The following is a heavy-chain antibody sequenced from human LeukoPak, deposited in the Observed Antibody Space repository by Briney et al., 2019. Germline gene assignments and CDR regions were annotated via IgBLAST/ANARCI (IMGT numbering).Heavy chain of an antibody. CDR2: VDPEDGET. J-gene: IGHJ4*02. V-gene: IGHV1-69-2*01. Sequence: GASVKVSCKASGYTFTDYYMHWVQQAPGKGLEWMGRVDPEDGETIYAEKFQGRVTITADTSTDTAYMELSSLRSEDTAVYYCATRPDVRLDFDYWGQGALVTVSP. D-gene: IGHD6-19*01. CDR3: ATRPDVRLDFDY. CDR1: GYTFTDYY.